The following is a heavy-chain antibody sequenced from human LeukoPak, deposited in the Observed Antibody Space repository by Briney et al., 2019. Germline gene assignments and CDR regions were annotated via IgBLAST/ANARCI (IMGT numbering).Heavy chain of an antibody. D-gene: IGHD2-15*01. J-gene: IGHJ6*03. V-gene: IGHV4-61*02. CDR1: GGSISSGSYY. Sequence: SETLSLTCTVSGGSISSGSYYWSWIRQPAGQGLEWIGRIYTSGSTNYNPSLKSRVTISVDTSKNQFSLKLSSVTAADTAVYYCARGVGPYYYYYMDVWGKGTTVTISS. CDR3: ARGVGPYYYYYMDV. CDR2: IYTSGST.